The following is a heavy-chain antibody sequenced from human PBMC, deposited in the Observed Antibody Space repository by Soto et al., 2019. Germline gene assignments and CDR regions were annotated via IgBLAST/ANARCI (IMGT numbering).Heavy chain of an antibody. CDR3: AKAISDYYAPFDF. J-gene: IGHJ4*02. CDR1: GYTFTSYD. CDR2: MNPNSGNT. D-gene: IGHD3-22*01. V-gene: IGHV1-8*01. Sequence: ASVKVSCKASGYTFTSYDINWVRQATGQGLEWMGWMNPNSGNTGYAQKFQGRVTMTRNTSISTAYMELSSLRSEDTAVYYCAKAISDYYAPFDFWGQGTLVTVSS.